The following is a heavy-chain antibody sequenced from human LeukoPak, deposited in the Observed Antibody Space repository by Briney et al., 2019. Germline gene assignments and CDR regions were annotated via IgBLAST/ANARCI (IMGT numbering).Heavy chain of an antibody. D-gene: IGHD5-12*01. J-gene: IGHJ5*02. Sequence: SETLSLTCAVSGGSFNDYQWNWIRQSPGKGLEWLGDISPSGTTTYTPSLKSRITISLDTSKNQFSLKLRSVTAADTAVYYCARTGYSGYAWGQGTLVTVSS. V-gene: IGHV4-34*01. CDR1: GGSFNDYQ. CDR3: ARTGYSGYA. CDR2: ISPSGTT.